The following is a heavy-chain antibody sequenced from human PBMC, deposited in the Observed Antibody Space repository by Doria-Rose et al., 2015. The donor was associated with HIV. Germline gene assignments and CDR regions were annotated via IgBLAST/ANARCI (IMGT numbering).Heavy chain of an antibody. J-gene: IGHJ4*02. CDR2: MFSDDER. Sequence: QITLKESGPVLVKPTETLTPTCTVSGVSLSSPGMGVSWIRQPPGKALEWLANMFSDDERSYKTSLKSRLTISRDTSKSQVVLTMTDMDPVDTATYYCARIKSSRWYHKYYFDFWGQGTLVIVSA. D-gene: IGHD6-13*01. CDR1: GVSLSSPGMG. CDR3: ARIKSSRWYHKYYFDF. V-gene: IGHV2-26*01.